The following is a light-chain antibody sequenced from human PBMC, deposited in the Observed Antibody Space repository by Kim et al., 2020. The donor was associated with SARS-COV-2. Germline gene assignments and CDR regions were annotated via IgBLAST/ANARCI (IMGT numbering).Light chain of an antibody. J-gene: IGLJ3*02. CDR2: EDS. CDR1: TLPKKY. Sequence: PGQTARITCSGDTLPKKYAYWYQQKSGQAPVLVIYEDSKRPSGIPERFSGSSSGKMATLTISGAQVEDEADYYCYSTDSSGNHRVFGGGTQLTVL. CDR3: YSTDSSGNHRV. V-gene: IGLV3-10*01.